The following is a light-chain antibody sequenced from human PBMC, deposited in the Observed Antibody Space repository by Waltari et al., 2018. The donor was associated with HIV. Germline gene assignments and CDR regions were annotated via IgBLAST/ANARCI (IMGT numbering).Light chain of an antibody. J-gene: IGLJ2*01. Sequence: QSALTQPPSASGYPGTSVTISCPGTSSDVGAYNYVSWFQQHPGKAPKLMIYDVTKRPSGVPDRFSGSKSGNTASLTVSGLQAEDEADYYCASHAGSKDVFGGGTRLTVL. CDR1: SSDVGAYNY. CDR2: DVT. V-gene: IGLV2-8*01. CDR3: ASHAGSKDV.